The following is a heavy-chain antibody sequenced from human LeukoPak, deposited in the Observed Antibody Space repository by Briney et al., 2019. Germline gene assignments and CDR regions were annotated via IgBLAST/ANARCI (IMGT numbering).Heavy chain of an antibody. V-gene: IGHV4-39*07. CDR3: ARVENYYDSSGYSEYFQH. CDR2: IYYSGST. Sequence: SETLSLTCTVSGGSISSSSYYWGWIRQPPGKGLEWIGSIYYSGSTYYNPSLKSRVTISVDTSKNQFSLKLSSETAADTAVYYCARVENYYDSSGYSEYFQHWGQGTLVTVSS. CDR1: GGSISSSSYY. J-gene: IGHJ1*01. D-gene: IGHD3-22*01.